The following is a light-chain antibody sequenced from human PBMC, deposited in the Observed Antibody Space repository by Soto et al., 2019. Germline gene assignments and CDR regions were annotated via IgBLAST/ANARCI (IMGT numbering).Light chain of an antibody. J-gene: IGLJ2*01. Sequence: QSALTQPPSASGSPGQSVAISCTGTGSDVGAYNYVSWYQQHPGRAPKLMIYEVSKRPSGVPDRFSGSKSGNTASLTVSGLQAEDEADYYCSSYAGSNNYVVFGGGTQLTVL. CDR1: GSDVGAYNY. CDR3: SSYAGSNNYVV. CDR2: EVS. V-gene: IGLV2-8*01.